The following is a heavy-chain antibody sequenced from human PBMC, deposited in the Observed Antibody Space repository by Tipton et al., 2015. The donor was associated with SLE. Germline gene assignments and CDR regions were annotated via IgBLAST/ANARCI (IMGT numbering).Heavy chain of an antibody. J-gene: IGHJ2*01. CDR1: GYTFTSYG. V-gene: IGHV1-2*06. CDR3: AKGQTLNRRFVEWSTFGYFDL. CDR2: INPNSGDT. D-gene: IGHD3-3*01. Sequence: QSGAEVKKPGASVKVSCKASGYTFTSYGISWVRQAPGQGLEWMGRINPNSGDTGSAQKFQGRVTMTRDTSISTAYMELSRVTSDDRAVYYCAKGQTLNRRFVEWSTFGYFDLWGRGTLVTVSS.